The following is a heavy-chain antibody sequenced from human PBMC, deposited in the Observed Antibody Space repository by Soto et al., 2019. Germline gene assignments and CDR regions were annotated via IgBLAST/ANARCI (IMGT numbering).Heavy chain of an antibody. J-gene: IGHJ6*03. CDR3: ARGDKNYYYYYMDV. Sequence: EVQLVESGGGLVQPGGSLRLSCAASGFTFSSYSMNWVRQAPGKGLEWVSYISSSSSTIYYADSVKGRFTISRDNAKNSLYLQMNILRAEDTAVYYCARGDKNYYYYYMDVWGKGTTVTVSS. V-gene: IGHV3-48*01. CDR2: ISSSSSTI. CDR1: GFTFSSYS.